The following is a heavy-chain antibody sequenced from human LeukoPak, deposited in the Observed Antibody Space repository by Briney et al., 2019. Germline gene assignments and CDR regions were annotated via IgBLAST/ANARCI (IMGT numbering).Heavy chain of an antibody. J-gene: IGHJ4*02. Sequence: GGSLPLSCAASGFTFRSYSMNWVRQAPGKRLEWLSSITSSGSHMYYADSVKGRFTISRDNAKSSLYLQMNSLSAEDTAVYYCASFMTTLTIPDYWGQGTPVSYSS. CDR3: ASFMTTLTIPDY. V-gene: IGHV3-21*01. CDR2: ITSSGSHM. CDR1: GFTFRSYS. D-gene: IGHD4-17*01.